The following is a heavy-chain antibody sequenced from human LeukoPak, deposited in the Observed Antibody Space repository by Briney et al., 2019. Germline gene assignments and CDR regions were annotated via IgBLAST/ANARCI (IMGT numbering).Heavy chain of an antibody. J-gene: IGHJ4*02. CDR1: GYTFTGYY. Sequence: ASVNLSFKSSGYTFTGYYMHWVRQAPGQGLEWMGWINPNSGGTNYSQKFQGRVTITRDTSISTAYMELSRLRSDDTAVYYCARGDNGSYYRLLYWGQGTLVTVSS. CDR2: INPNSGGT. V-gene: IGHV1-2*02. CDR3: ARGDNGSYYRLLY. D-gene: IGHD1-26*01.